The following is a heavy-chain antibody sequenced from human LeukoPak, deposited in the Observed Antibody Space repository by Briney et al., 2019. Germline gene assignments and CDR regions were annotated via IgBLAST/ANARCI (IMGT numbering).Heavy chain of an antibody. CDR1: GGSFSGYY. D-gene: IGHD3-22*01. J-gene: IGHJ6*03. V-gene: IGHV4-59*10. Sequence: PSETLSLTCAVYGGSFSGYYWSWIRQPAGKGLEWIGRIYTSGSTNYNPSLKSRVTMSVDTSKNQFSLKLSSVTAADTAVYYCARSTQYYYDSSGYLNYYYYYMDVWGKGTTVTVSS. CDR3: ARSTQYYYDSSGYLNYYYYYMDV. CDR2: IYTSGST.